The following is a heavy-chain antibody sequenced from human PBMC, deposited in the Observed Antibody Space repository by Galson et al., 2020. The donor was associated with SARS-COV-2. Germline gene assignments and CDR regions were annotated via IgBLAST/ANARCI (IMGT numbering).Heavy chain of an antibody. V-gene: IGHV2-70*01. CDR1: GFSLNSLGMC. CDR2: IDWDDDK. CDR3: ARSVIVGSTEDFDS. Sequence: SGPTLVKPTQTLTLTCTFSGFSLNSLGMCVSWIRQPPGKALEWLAYIDWDDDKYYSTSLKTRLTISKDTSKNQVTLTMTDLDPEDTATYYCARSVIVGSTEDFDSWGQGTLVTVSS. J-gene: IGHJ4*02. D-gene: IGHD1-26*01.